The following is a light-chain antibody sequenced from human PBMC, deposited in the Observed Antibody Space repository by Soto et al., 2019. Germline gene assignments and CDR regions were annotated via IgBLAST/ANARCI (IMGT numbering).Light chain of an antibody. CDR3: QQCYSTPPRT. Sequence: DIQMTQSPSSLSASVGDRVTITCRASQSVSSYLNWYQQKPGQAPKLLIYAASSLQSGVPSRFSGSGSGTEFTLTISSLQSEDFATYYCQQCYSTPPRTFGQGTKLEIK. J-gene: IGKJ2*01. CDR1: QSVSSY. V-gene: IGKV1-39*01. CDR2: AAS.